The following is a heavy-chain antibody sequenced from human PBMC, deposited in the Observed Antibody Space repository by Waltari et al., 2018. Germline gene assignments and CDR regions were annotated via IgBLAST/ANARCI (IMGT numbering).Heavy chain of an antibody. CDR3: ARARGGKGGSYYVDY. J-gene: IGHJ4*02. Sequence: QVQLVQSGAEVKKPGASVKVSCKASGYTFTGYYMHWVRQAPGQGLEWMGRINPNSGGTDYEQKFKGRGTMTRDTSISTAYKELSRLRADDTAGYYCARARGGKGGSYYVDYWGQGTLVTVSS. D-gene: IGHD1-26*01. V-gene: IGHV1-2*06. CDR1: GYTFTGYY. CDR2: INPNSGGT.